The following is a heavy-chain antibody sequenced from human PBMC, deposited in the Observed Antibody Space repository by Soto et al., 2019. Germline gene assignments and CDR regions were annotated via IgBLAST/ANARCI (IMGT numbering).Heavy chain of an antibody. CDR1: SGSISSDY. J-gene: IGHJ4*02. CDR2: IYYSGST. V-gene: IGHV4-59*08. Sequence: SETLSLTCTVSSGSISSDYWSWIPQPPGKGLEWIGCIYYSGSTNYNPSLKSRVTISVDTSKNQFSLNLTSVTAADTAVYYCATISAAATIWGQGTLVTVS. CDR3: ATISAAATI. D-gene: IGHD2-15*01.